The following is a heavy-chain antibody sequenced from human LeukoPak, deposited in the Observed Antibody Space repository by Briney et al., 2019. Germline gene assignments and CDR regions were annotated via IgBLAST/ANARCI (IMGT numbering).Heavy chain of an antibody. CDR2: IYSGGNT. CDR1: GFTFSNAW. J-gene: IGHJ4*02. V-gene: IGHV3-53*01. Sequence: GGSLRLSCAASGFTFSNAWMSWVRQAPGKGLEWVSVIYSGGNTYYADSVKGRFTISRDSSKNTLYLQMNSLRAEDTAVYYCARNLYSSGWFNNFDDWGQGTLVTVSS. CDR3: ARNLYSSGWFNNFDD. D-gene: IGHD6-19*01.